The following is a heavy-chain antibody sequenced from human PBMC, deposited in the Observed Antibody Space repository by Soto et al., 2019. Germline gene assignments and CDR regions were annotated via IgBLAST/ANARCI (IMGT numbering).Heavy chain of an antibody. CDR3: AREEGGNYGTLWYYYYGMDV. CDR2: IIPIFGTA. CDR1: GGTFSSYA. D-gene: IGHD1-7*01. J-gene: IGHJ6*02. Sequence: QVQLVQSGAEVKKPGSSVKVSCKASGGTFSSYAISWVRQAPGQGLEWMGGIIPIFGTANYAQKFQGRVTITADESTSTAYMELSGLRSEETAVYCCAREEGGNYGTLWYYYYGMDVWGQGTTVTVSS. V-gene: IGHV1-69*12.